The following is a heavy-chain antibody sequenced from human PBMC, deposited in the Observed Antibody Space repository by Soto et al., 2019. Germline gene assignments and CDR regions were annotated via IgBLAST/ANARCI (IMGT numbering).Heavy chain of an antibody. CDR2: IWYYGSNK. Sequence: GGSLRLSCAASGFTFSSYGMHWVRQAPGKGLEWVAVIWYYGSNKYYADSVKGRFTISRVNSKNKLYLQMNSLRAEDTAVYYCAIGPRGSSLFYYYYCMDVWGQGTTVTVSS. J-gene: IGHJ6*02. CDR3: AIGPRGSSLFYYYYCMDV. CDR1: GFTFSSYG. V-gene: IGHV3-33*01. D-gene: IGHD3-10*01.